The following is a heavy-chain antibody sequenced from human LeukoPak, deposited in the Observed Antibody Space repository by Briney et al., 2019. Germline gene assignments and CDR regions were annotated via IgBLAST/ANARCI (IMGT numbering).Heavy chain of an antibody. Sequence: PSETLSLTCTVSGGSISSYYWSWIRQPAGKGLQWIGRIYTSGSTNYNPSLESRVTMSVDTSKNQFSLKLSSVTAADTAVYYCASGVTVTKTNAFDIWGQGTMVTVSS. CDR3: ASGVTVTKTNAFDI. CDR2: IYTSGST. CDR1: GGSISSYY. V-gene: IGHV4-4*07. D-gene: IGHD4-17*01. J-gene: IGHJ3*02.